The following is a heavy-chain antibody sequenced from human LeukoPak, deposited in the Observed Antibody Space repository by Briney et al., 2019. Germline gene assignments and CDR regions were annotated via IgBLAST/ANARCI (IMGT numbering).Heavy chain of an antibody. CDR2: IIPILGIA. CDR3: ASYLHYDSSGHYRLDAFDI. CDR1: GYTFTSYG. V-gene: IGHV1-69*04. D-gene: IGHD3-22*01. J-gene: IGHJ3*02. Sequence: SVKVSCKASGYTFTSYGISWVRQAPGQGLEWMGRIIPILGIANYAQKFQGRVTITADKSTSTAYMELSSLRSEDTAVYYCASYLHYDSSGHYRLDAFDIWGQGTMVTVSS.